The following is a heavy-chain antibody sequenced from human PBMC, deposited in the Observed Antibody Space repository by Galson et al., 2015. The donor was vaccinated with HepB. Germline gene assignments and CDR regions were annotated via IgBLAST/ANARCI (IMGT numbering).Heavy chain of an antibody. V-gene: IGHV1-24*01. D-gene: IGHD2-15*01. CDR1: GYTLTELS. CDR2: FDPEDGET. CDR3: AREYSGALTYCSGGSCYSGFDY. Sequence: SVKVSCKVSGYTLTELSMHWVRQAPGKGLEWMGGFDPEDGETIYAQKFQGRVTMTRNTSISTAYMELSSLRSEDTAVYYCAREYSGALTYCSGGSCYSGFDYWGQGTLVTVSS. J-gene: IGHJ4*02.